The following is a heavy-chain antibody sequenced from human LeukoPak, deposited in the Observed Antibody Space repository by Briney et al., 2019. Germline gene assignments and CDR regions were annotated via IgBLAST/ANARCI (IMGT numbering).Heavy chain of an antibody. CDR1: GFIFSSSA. J-gene: IGHJ6*02. Sequence: GSLRLSCGISGFIFSSSAMSWVRQAPGKGLEWVSSIWGCGDGTSYADSARGRFTVSRDNSKNTLYLQMNSLRAEDTAVYYCAKDSRESSGHFPYYYYYHYGLDVWGQGTTVTVSS. CDR3: AKDSRESSGHFPYYYYYHYGLDV. CDR2: IWGCGDGT. V-gene: IGHV3-23*01. D-gene: IGHD3-22*01.